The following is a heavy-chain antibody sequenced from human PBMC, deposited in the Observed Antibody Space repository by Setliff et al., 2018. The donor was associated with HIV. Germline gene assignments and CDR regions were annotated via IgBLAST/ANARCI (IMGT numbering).Heavy chain of an antibody. D-gene: IGHD3-3*01. Sequence: GESLKISCAASGFSVGRSYMSWIRYSTGKGLQCVSVIYNGGGTDYADSAKGRFIISRDNSKNTLYLQMNNLRVDDTAVYYCATFNFWSGSLLDYYYHGSNVWGQGTTVTVSS. J-gene: IGHJ6*02. V-gene: IGHV3-66*01. CDR2: IYNGGGT. CDR3: ATFNFWSGSLLDYYYHGSNV. CDR1: GFSVGRSY.